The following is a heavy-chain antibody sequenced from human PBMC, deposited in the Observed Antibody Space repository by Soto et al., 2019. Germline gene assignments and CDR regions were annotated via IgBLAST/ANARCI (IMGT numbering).Heavy chain of an antibody. Sequence: QVQLVQSGAEVKKPGSSVRVSCKPSGVSFSSYAINWVRQAPGQGLEWMGAIIPISGPTNYAQKFQGRVTILADESTSTVFMELSSLSSEDTAVYSCATTDAALGPRWGQGTLVSVSS. V-gene: IGHV1-69*01. D-gene: IGHD6-13*01. CDR1: GVSFSSYA. J-gene: IGHJ4*02. CDR2: IIPISGPT. CDR3: ATTDAALGPR.